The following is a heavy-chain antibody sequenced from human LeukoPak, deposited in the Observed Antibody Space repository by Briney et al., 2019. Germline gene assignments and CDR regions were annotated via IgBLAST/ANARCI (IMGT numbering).Heavy chain of an antibody. J-gene: IGHJ4*02. D-gene: IGHD2-2*01. Sequence: GGSLRLSCAASGFTFDDYGMSWVRQAPGKGLEWVSGINWNGGSTYYADSVKGRFTISRDNSKNTVYLQMNSLRAEDTTVYYCAKDRRGCSSTSCYYRFDYWGQGTLVTVSS. CDR2: INWNGGST. CDR1: GFTFDDYG. CDR3: AKDRRGCSSTSCYYRFDY. V-gene: IGHV3-20*04.